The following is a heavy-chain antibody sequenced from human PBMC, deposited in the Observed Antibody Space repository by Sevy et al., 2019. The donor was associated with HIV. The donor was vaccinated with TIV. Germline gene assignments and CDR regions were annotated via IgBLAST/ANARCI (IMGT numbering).Heavy chain of an antibody. V-gene: IGHV3-7*01. Sequence: GGSLRLSCAASGFTFSTYWMSWVRQAPGKGLEWVATMNQDGSEKYYVDSVKGRFTISRDNAQNSLYLQMNSLRAEDTAVYYCVGEGVGGFSYSLDCCGQGTLVTVSS. CDR3: VGEGVGGFSYSLDC. J-gene: IGHJ4*02. CDR2: MNQDGSEK. CDR1: GFTFSTYW. D-gene: IGHD5-18*01.